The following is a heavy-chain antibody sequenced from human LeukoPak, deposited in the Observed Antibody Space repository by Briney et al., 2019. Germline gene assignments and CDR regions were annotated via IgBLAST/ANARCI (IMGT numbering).Heavy chain of an antibody. J-gene: IGHJ4*02. Sequence: GGSLRLSCAASGFTFSSYGMHWVRQAPGKGLEWVAVISYDGSNKYYADSVKGRFTISRDNSKNTLYLQMNSLRAEDTAVYYCAKMEWELLSFDYWGQGTLVTVSS. CDR1: GFTFSSYG. CDR2: ISYDGSNK. V-gene: IGHV3-30*18. D-gene: IGHD1-26*01. CDR3: AKMEWELLSFDY.